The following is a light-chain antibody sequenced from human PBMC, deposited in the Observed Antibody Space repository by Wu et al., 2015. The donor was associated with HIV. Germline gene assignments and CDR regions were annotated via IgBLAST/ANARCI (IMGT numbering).Light chain of an antibody. J-gene: IGKJ5*01. CDR3: QQYGASPIT. CDR2: EAY. V-gene: IGKV3-20*01. Sequence: EIVLHQSPGTLSLAVGDRVVFSCRASQSILHDWIAWYQQRPGQAPRLLMYEAYKRAPGTPDRFIGSGSGTEFTLTIDRLEPEDFAIYFCQQYGASPITFGQGTRLEI. CDR1: QSILHDW.